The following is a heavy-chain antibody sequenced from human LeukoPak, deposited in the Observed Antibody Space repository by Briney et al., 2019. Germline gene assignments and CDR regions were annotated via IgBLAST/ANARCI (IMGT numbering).Heavy chain of an antibody. Sequence: PGGSLGLSCAASGFTFNEYTMHWVRQAPGKGLERVSLITHDGGAAFYADSVRGRFTISRDNSKITLYLQMNSLRAEDTAVYYCAKSYNGYESKPDYWGQGTLVTVSS. CDR2: ITHDGGAA. J-gene: IGHJ4*02. CDR1: GFTFNEYT. CDR3: AKSYNGYESKPDY. D-gene: IGHD5-12*01. V-gene: IGHV3-43*01.